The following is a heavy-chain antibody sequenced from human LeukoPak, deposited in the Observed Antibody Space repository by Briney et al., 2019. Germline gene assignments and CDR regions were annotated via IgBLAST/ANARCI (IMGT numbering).Heavy chain of an antibody. D-gene: IGHD2-2*01. Sequence: GGSLRLSCAASGFTLSSYAMMWVRQAPGKVVEWVSAISGSGGSTYYADSVKGRFTISRDNSKNTLYLQMNSLRAEDTAVYYCAKDSRRGLINWFDPWGQGTLVTVSS. CDR3: AKDSRRGLINWFDP. V-gene: IGHV3-23*01. CDR2: ISGSGGST. CDR1: GFTLSSYA. J-gene: IGHJ5*02.